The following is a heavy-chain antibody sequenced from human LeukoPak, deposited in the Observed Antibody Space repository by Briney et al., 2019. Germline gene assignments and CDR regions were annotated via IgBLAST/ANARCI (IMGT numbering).Heavy chain of an antibody. D-gene: IGHD3-3*01. V-gene: IGHV4-34*01. CDR1: GGPFSAYY. Sequence: SETLSLTCSVSGGPFSAYYWTWLRQPPGKGLEWIAEINHSGSAKYNPSLERRITISIDTSSNEFSLPLNSVTAADTAVYYCVRRVGRGDFWMEQNWFDPWGQGTLVTVSS. CDR3: VRRVGRGDFWMEQNWFDP. J-gene: IGHJ5*02. CDR2: INHSGSA.